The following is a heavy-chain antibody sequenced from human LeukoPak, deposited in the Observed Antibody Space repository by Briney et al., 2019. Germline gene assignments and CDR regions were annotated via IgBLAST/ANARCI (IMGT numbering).Heavy chain of an antibody. D-gene: IGHD3-22*01. CDR2: IYTSGST. CDR3: ARDGYYYDSSGYYGKFDY. V-gene: IGHV4-61*02. J-gene: IGHJ4*02. CDR1: GGSISSGSYY. Sequence: ASETLSLTCTVSGGSISSGSYYWSWIRQPAGKGLEWIGRIYTSGSTNYNPSLKSRVTMSVDTSKNQFSLKLSSVTAADTAVYYCARDGYYYDSSGYYGKFDYWGQGTLVTVSS.